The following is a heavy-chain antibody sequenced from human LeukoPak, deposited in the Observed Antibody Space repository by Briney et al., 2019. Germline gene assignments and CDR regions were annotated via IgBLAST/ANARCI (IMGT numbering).Heavy chain of an antibody. D-gene: IGHD6-13*01. Sequence: PSQTLSFTCTVSGGSISSGGYYWSWIRQHPGKGLEWIGYIYYSGSTYYNPSLKSRVTISADTSKNQFSLKLSSVTAADTAVYYCARARSAAGNFDYWGQGTLVTVSS. CDR3: ARARSAAGNFDY. J-gene: IGHJ4*02. V-gene: IGHV4-31*03. CDR2: IYYSGST. CDR1: GGSISSGGYY.